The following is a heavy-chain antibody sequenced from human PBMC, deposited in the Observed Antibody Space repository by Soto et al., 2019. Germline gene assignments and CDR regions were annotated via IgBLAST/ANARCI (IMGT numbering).Heavy chain of an antibody. J-gene: IGHJ3*02. CDR1: AFTFRSYA. CDR2: ITASADTT. CDR3: AKVRPMWDCTSTSCLGAFDI. Sequence: EEQLLESGGGLVRPGGSLRLSCEASAFTFRSYAMSWVRQAPGKGLEWVSAITASADTTYYADSVKGRFTISRDNSKNTLYLRMNSLRAEDTAVYYCAKVRPMWDCTSTSCLGAFDIWGQGTMVTVS. D-gene: IGHD2-2*01. V-gene: IGHV3-23*01.